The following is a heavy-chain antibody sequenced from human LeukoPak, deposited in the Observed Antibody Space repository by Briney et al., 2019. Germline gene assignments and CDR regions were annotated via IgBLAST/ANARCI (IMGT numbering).Heavy chain of an antibody. CDR2: IWYDGSNK. CDR3: ARSTNFSSGLGW. V-gene: IGHV3-33*01. D-gene: IGHD6-19*01. Sequence: GGSLRLSCAASGFTFSSYGMHWVRQAPGKGLEWVAVIWYDGSNKYYADSVKGRFTISRDNSKNTLYLQMNSLRAEDTAVYYCARSTNFSSGLGWWGQGTLVTVSS. J-gene: IGHJ4*02. CDR1: GFTFSSYG.